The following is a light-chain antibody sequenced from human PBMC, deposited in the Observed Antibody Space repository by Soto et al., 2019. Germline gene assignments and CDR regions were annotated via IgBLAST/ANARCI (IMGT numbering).Light chain of an antibody. V-gene: IGKV1-12*01. CDR3: QQTNTFLPLT. Sequence: DIQMTQSPSSVSASVGDRVTITCRASQGISNWLAWYQQQPGKAPKLLIYGASSLQSGVPSRFSGGGSGTHFTLIISSQQPEDFATYYCQQTNTFLPLTFGGGTKVEI. CDR2: GAS. CDR1: QGISNW. J-gene: IGKJ4*01.